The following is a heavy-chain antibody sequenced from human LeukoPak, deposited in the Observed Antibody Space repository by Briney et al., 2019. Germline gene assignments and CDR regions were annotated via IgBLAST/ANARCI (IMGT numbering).Heavy chain of an antibody. CDR1: GGTFSSYA. Sequence: ASVKVSCKASGGTFSSYAISWVRQAPGQGLEWMGRIIPILGIANYAQKFQGRVTITADKSTSTAYMELSSLRSEDTAVYYCARDRHLDYYDSSGYTRPYYYYGMDVWGQGTTVTVSS. CDR2: IIPILGIA. V-gene: IGHV1-69*04. CDR3: ARDRHLDYYDSSGYTRPYYYYGMDV. D-gene: IGHD3-22*01. J-gene: IGHJ6*02.